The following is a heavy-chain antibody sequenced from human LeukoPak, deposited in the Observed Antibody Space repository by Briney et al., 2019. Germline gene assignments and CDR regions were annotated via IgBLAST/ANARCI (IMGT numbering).Heavy chain of an antibody. CDR3: ARVAQQWLVRKDAFDI. V-gene: IGHV7-4-1*02. J-gene: IGHJ3*02. Sequence: ASVKVSCKAPGYTFTTYSINWVRQAPGQGLEWMGWINTNTGNPTYAQGFTGRFVFSLDTSVSTAYLQISSLKAEDTAVYYCARVAQQWLVRKDAFDIWGQGTMVTVS. CDR1: GYTFTTYS. CDR2: INTNTGNP. D-gene: IGHD6-19*01.